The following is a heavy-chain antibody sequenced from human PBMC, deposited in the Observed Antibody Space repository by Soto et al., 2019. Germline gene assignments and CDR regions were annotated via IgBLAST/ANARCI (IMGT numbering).Heavy chain of an antibody. Sequence: GGSLRLSCAASGFTFSSYSMNWVRQAPGKGLEWVSSISSSSYIYYADSVKGRFTISRDNAKNSLYLQMNSLRAEDTAVYYCASPGYGSGSYYDYWGQGTLVTVSS. J-gene: IGHJ4*02. CDR3: ASPGYGSGSYYDY. V-gene: IGHV3-21*01. D-gene: IGHD3-10*01. CDR2: ISSSSYI. CDR1: GFTFSSYS.